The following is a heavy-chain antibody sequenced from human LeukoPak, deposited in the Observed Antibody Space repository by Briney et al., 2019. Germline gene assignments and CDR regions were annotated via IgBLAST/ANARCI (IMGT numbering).Heavy chain of an antibody. J-gene: IGHJ4*02. D-gene: IGHD5-12*01. CDR2: VTSSGSNT. V-gene: IGHV3-23*01. CDR1: GFTFSSYA. Sequence: GGSLRLSCAASGFTFSSYAMSWVRQAPGKGLEWVSLVTSSGSNTYYADSVKGRFTISRDNSKNTLYLQMNSPRAEDTAVYYCAKSRLGYDYWGQGTLVTVSS. CDR3: AKSRLGYDY.